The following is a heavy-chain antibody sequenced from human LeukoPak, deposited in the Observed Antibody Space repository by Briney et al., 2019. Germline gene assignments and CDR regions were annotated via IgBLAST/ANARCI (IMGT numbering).Heavy chain of an antibody. V-gene: IGHV1-69*01. CDR1: GGTFSSYV. CDR2: IIPIFGTA. D-gene: IGHD3-10*01. CDR3: ARARGWDGSGSYYIPYYFDY. Sequence: VASVKVSCKASGGTFSSYVISWVRQAPGQGLEWMGGIIPIFGTANYAQKFQGRVTITADESTSTAYMELSSLRSEDTAVYYCARARGWDGSGSYYIPYYFDYWGQGTLVTVSS. J-gene: IGHJ4*02.